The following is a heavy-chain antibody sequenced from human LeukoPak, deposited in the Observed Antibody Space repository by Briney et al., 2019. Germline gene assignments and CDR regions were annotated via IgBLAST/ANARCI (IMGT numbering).Heavy chain of an antibody. D-gene: IGHD2-2*01. V-gene: IGHV3-15*01. CDR2: PKSNTNGGTT. Sequence: GGSLRLSCVVSGLTFSDAWMNWVRQAPGKGLEWIGRPKSNTNGGTTEDAAPDKGRFTISSDDSKDTFYLQRNNVKTEDTAVYYCATGGIVVVPTAPWAGFDYWGQGTLVTVSS. CDR1: GLTFSDAW. CDR3: ATGGIVVVPTAPWAGFDY. J-gene: IGHJ4*02.